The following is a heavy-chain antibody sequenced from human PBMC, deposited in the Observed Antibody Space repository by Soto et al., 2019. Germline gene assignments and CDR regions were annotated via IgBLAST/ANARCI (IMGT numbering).Heavy chain of an antibody. V-gene: IGHV1-18*01. CDR3: VIYLGHYCGSGSAFDI. J-gene: IGHJ3*02. Sequence: SVKVSCKASGXTFTSYGISWVRQAPGQGKEWMGWISAYNGNTNYAQKLQGRVTMTTDTSTSTAYMELRSLRSDDTAVYYCVIYLGHYCGSGSAFDIWGQGTKVTVSS. CDR1: GXTFTSYG. D-gene: IGHD3-10*01. CDR2: ISAYNGNT.